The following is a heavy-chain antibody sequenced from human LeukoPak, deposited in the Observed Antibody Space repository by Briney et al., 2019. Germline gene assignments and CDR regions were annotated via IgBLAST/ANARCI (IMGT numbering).Heavy chain of an antibody. Sequence: GASVKVSCKASGYTFTSYNINWVRQATGQGLEWMGWMNPNSGNTGYAQKFQGRVTMTRNTSISTAYMELSSLRSEDTAVYYCARGSSAAGEVDYWGQGTLVTVSS. J-gene: IGHJ4*02. CDR1: GYTFTSYN. CDR2: MNPNSGNT. V-gene: IGHV1-8*01. D-gene: IGHD6-13*01. CDR3: ARGSSAAGEVDY.